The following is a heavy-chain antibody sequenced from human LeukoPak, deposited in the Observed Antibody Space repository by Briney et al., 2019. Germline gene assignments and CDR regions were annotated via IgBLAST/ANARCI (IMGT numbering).Heavy chain of an antibody. V-gene: IGHV4-59*01. CDR3: ARIPAVAAEYYYYYYMDV. J-gene: IGHJ6*03. CDR2: IYYRGST. CDR1: GVSISSYF. D-gene: IGHD6-19*01. Sequence: SETLSLTCTVSGVSISSYFWNWLRQPPGKGLEWIGYIYYRGSTNYNPSLKSRVTISVDTSKNQFSLKLRSVTAADTAIYYCARIPAVAAEYYYYYYMDVWGKGTTVTVSS.